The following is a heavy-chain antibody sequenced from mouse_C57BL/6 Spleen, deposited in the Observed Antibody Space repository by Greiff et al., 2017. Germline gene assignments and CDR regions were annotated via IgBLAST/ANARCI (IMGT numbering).Heavy chain of an antibody. Sequence: VQLQQSGPELVKPGASVKISCKASGYSFTGYYMHWVKQSPEQSLEWIGEINPSTGGTTYNQKFKAKATLTVDKSSSTAYMQLKGLTSEDSAVYYCARSLLFAYWGQGTLVTVSA. CDR3: ARSLLFAY. J-gene: IGHJ3*01. CDR2: INPSTGGT. CDR1: GYSFTGYY. V-gene: IGHV1-42*01.